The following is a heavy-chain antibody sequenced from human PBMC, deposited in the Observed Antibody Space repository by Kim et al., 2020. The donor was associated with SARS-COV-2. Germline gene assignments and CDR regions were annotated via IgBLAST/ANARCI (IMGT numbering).Heavy chain of an antibody. Sequence: GGSLRLSCAASGFTFSSYAMSWVRQAPGKGLEWVSAISGSGGSTYYADSVKGRFTISRDNSKNTLYLQMNSLRAEDTAVYYCAKSTQTMVRGVKGFRSFDYWGQGTLVTVSS. D-gene: IGHD3-10*01. CDR3: AKSTQTMVRGVKGFRSFDY. V-gene: IGHV3-23*01. CDR1: GFTFSSYA. CDR2: ISGSGGST. J-gene: IGHJ4*02.